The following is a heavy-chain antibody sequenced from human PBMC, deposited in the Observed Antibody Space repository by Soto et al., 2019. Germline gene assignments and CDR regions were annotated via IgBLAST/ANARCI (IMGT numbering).Heavy chain of an antibody. CDR1: GGTFSSYA. V-gene: IGHV1-69*01. D-gene: IGHD3-22*01. J-gene: IGHJ4*02. CDR3: ARSPDYYDSSGYYYRRGYYFDY. Sequence: QVQLVQSGAEVKKPGSSVKVSCKASGGTFSSYAISWVRQAPGQGLEWMGGIIPIFGTANYAQKFQGRVTITADESTSTAYMELSSLRSEDTAVYYCARSPDYYDSSGYYYRRGYYFDYWGQGTLVTVSS. CDR2: IIPIFGTA.